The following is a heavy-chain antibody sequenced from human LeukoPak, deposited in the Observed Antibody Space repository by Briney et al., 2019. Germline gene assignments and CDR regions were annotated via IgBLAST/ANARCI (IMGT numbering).Heavy chain of an antibody. CDR2: INPNSGGT. CDR1: GYTFTGYY. V-gene: IGHV1-2*02. J-gene: IGHJ4*02. D-gene: IGHD3-22*01. Sequence: GASVKVSCTASGYTFTGYYMHWVRQAPGQGLEWMGWINPNSGGTNYAQKFQGRVTMTRDTSISTAYMELSRLRSDDTAVYYCARADYDSSGYYYDYWGQGTLVTVSS. CDR3: ARADYDSSGYYYDY.